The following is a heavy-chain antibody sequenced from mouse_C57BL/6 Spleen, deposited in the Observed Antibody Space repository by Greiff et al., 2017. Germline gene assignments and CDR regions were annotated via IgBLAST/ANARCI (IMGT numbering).Heavy chain of an antibody. V-gene: IGHV5-17*01. J-gene: IGHJ4*01. CDR1: GFTFSDYG. CDR3: AKLDDSYAMDY. Sequence: EVQGVESGGGLVKPGGSLKLSCAASGFTFSDYGMHWVRQAPEKGLEWVAYISSGSSTIYYADTVKGRFTISRDNAKNTLFLQMTSLRSEDTAMYYCAKLDDSYAMDYWGQGTSVTVSS. CDR2: ISSGSSTI.